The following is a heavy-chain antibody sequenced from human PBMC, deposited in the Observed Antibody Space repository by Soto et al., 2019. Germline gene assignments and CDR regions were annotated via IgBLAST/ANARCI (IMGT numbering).Heavy chain of an antibody. CDR2: IYHSGST. CDR1: SGSISSGNW. CDR3: ARWAGRGSYYRSCDD. V-gene: IGHV4-4*02. Sequence: SETLCLTCAVSSGSISSGNWWSWVRQPPGKGLEWIGEIYHSGSTNYNPSLKSRVTISVDKSKNQFSLKLSSVTAADTAVYYCARWAGRGSYYRSCDDWGQGTLVTVSS. J-gene: IGHJ4*02. D-gene: IGHD1-26*01.